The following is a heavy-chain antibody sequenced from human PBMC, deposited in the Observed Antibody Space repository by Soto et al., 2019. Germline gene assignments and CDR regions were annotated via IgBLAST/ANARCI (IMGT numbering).Heavy chain of an antibody. Sequence: QVHLVESGGGVVQPGSSLRLSCAASEFTFRIFAMHWLRQSPGKGLEWVAVISYDGSRKADSVKGRFTVSRDNSWNTLYLQMNSLRAEDTAIYYCARGDREDIEEVVGVWPGEYSMDVWGQGTTVTVSS. CDR2: ISYDGSRK. CDR3: ARGDREDIEEVVGVWPGEYSMDV. D-gene: IGHD1-26*01. J-gene: IGHJ6*02. CDR1: EFTFRIFA. V-gene: IGHV3-30-3*01.